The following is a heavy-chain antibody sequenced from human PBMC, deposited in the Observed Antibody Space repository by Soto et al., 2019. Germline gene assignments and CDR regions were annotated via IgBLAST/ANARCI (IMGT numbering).Heavy chain of an antibody. CDR3: ARAKRGNSYGYRAFDI. CDR1: GGTFSSYA. D-gene: IGHD5-18*01. Sequence: ASVKVSCKASGGTFSSYAISWVRQAPGQGLEWMGGIIPIFGTANYAQKFQGRVTITADESTSTAYMELSSLRSEDTAVYYCARAKRGNSYGYRAFDIWGQGTMVTVS. J-gene: IGHJ3*02. CDR2: IIPIFGTA. V-gene: IGHV1-69*13.